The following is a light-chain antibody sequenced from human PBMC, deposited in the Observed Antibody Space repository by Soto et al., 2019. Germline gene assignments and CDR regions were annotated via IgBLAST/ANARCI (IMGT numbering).Light chain of an antibody. CDR1: QSVSSK. CDR3: QQYNNWPPVYT. V-gene: IGKV3D-15*01. Sequence: IVMTQSPATLSVSPGERATLSCRASQSVSSKVAWYQQKPGQAPRLLIYDASTRATGIPARFRGSGSGTDFTLTISSLQSEDFAFYYYQQYNNWPPVYTFGQGTKLEIK. J-gene: IGKJ2*01. CDR2: DAS.